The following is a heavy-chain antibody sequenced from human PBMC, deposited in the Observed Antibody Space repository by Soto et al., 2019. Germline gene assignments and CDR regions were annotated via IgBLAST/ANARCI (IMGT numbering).Heavy chain of an antibody. J-gene: IGHJ4*02. CDR1: GFTFSDHY. CDR3: NRVVGTGPYFDS. CDR2: IRKKANSYTT. V-gene: IGHV3-72*01. Sequence: PGGSLRLSCAASGFTFSDHYMDWVRPAPGKGLEWVGRIRKKANSYTTEYAASVKGRFTSSRDDSKNSLYLQMNSLKIEATPVHHPNRVVGTGPYFDSWGQGTLVTVSS.